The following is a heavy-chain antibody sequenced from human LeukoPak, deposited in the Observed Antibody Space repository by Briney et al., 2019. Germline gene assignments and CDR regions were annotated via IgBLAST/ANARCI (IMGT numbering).Heavy chain of an antibody. J-gene: IGHJ4*01. CDR2: MSYSGST. CDR1: GDSISMHY. Sequence: SETLSLTCSVSGDSISMHYWSWIRQPPGKGLEWIGYMSYSGSTNYNPSLKSRVTISVDTSKNQFSLKLSSVTAADTAVYYCARVPARRVVTTPTYFDYWGQGTLVTVSS. CDR3: ARVPARRVVTTPTYFDY. D-gene: IGHD2-21*02. V-gene: IGHV4-59*11.